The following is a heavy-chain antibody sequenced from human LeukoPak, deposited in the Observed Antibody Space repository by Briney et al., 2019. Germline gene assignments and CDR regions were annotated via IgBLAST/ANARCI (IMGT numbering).Heavy chain of an antibody. J-gene: IGHJ4*02. Sequence: AASVKVSCKASGYTFTTYGVSWVRQAPGQGLEWMGWISSYNGNTNYAQKLQGRVTMTTDTYTSTAYMEPRSLRSDDTAAYYCARAPGEIVGPPDIYYFDYWGQGTLV. D-gene: IGHD1-26*01. CDR2: ISSYNGNT. V-gene: IGHV1-18*01. CDR3: ARAPGEIVGPPDIYYFDY. CDR1: GYTFTTYG.